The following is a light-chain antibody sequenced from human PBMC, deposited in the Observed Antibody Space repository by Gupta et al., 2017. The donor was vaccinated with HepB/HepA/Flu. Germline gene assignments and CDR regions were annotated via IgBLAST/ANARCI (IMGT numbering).Light chain of an antibody. CDR1: QSLLHSNGYNF. Sequence: DIVMTQSPLSLPVTPGEPASISCRSSQSLLHSNGYNFLDWYLQKPGQSPQLLIYLGSNRASGVPDRFSGSGSGTNFTLKISRVEAEDVGVYYCMQALQTPWTFGQGTKVELQ. V-gene: IGKV2-28*01. J-gene: IGKJ1*01. CDR3: MQALQTPWT. CDR2: LGS.